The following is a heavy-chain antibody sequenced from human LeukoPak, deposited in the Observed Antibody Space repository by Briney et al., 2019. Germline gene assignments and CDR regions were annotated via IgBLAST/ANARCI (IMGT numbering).Heavy chain of an antibody. D-gene: IGHD3/OR15-3a*01. Sequence: ASVKVSCKASGYTFTSYDINWVRQATGQGLEWMGWINPNSGGTNYAQKFQGRVTMTRDTSISTAYMELSRLRSDDTAVYYCARGAWTDAFDIWGQGTMVTVSS. CDR1: GYTFTSYD. V-gene: IGHV1-2*02. J-gene: IGHJ3*02. CDR3: ARGAWTDAFDI. CDR2: INPNSGGT.